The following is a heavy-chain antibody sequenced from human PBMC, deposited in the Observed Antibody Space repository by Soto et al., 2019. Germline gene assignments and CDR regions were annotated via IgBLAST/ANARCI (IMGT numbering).Heavy chain of an antibody. CDR1: GFTFSSYA. Sequence: XVSLRLSCAASGFTFSSYAMHGVRQAPGKGLEWVAVISYDGSNKYYADSVKGRFTISRDNSKNTLYLQMNSLRAEDTAVYYCARAKIAAAEQRVYYYYYGMDVWGQGTTVTVSS. J-gene: IGHJ6*02. D-gene: IGHD6-13*01. CDR2: ISYDGSNK. V-gene: IGHV3-30-3*01. CDR3: ARAKIAAAEQRVYYYYYGMDV.